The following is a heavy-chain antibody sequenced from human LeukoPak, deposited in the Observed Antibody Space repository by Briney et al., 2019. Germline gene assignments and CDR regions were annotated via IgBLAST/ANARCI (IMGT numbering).Heavy chain of an antibody. CDR1: GFTFSSYS. CDR3: ARKVAYCSSTSCEYNWFDP. CDR2: ISSSSSYI. J-gene: IGHJ5*02. D-gene: IGHD2-2*01. Sequence: GGSLRLSCAASGFTFSSYSMNWVRQAPGKGLEWVSSISSSSSYIYYADSVKGRFTISRDNARNSLYLQMNSLRAEDTALYYCARKVAYCSSTSCEYNWFDPWGQGTLVTVSS. V-gene: IGHV3-21*04.